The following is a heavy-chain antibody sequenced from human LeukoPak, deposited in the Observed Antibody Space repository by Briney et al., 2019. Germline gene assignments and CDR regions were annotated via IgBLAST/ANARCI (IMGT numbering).Heavy chain of an antibody. CDR2: VHYSGTT. D-gene: IGHD5-24*01. J-gene: IGHJ4*02. CDR3: ARHATSSTSGPPYDY. Sequence: SETLSLTCTVSGGSINTSYWSWVRQPPGKRLELIGYVHYSGTTNYNPSLQSRVTISLDTSKSQFSLKLSSVTAADTAVYYCARHATSSTSGPPYDYWGQGTLVTVSS. V-gene: IGHV4-59*08. CDR1: GGSINTSY.